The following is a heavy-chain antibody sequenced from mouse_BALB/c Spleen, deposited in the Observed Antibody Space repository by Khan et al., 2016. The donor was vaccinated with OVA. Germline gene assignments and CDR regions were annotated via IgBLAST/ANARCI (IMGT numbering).Heavy chain of an antibody. V-gene: IGHV5-12*02. D-gene: IGHD1-1*02. J-gene: IGHJ3*01. CDR1: GFTFTDYY. CDR3: AREGDGGGLAY. CDR2: ISNRGTTP. Sequence: EVELVESGGGFMQPGGSLTLSCATSGFTFTDYYMYWVRQTPEKRLEWVAYISNRGTTPSYSDTVRGRFTISRDNAKNTLYLQMCRLKSEDTAMYYCAREGDGGGLAYWGQGTLVTVSA.